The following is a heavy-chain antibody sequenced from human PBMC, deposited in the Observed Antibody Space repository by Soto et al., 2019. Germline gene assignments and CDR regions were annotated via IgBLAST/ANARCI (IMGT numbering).Heavy chain of an antibody. J-gene: IGHJ4*02. D-gene: IGHD6-19*01. CDR1: VFTVGSYG. V-gene: IGHV3-30*18. CDR3: AKLGGLGY. Sequence: PGGSLRLACAASVFTVGSYGVHWVRQAPGKGLEWVAVISYDGSNKYYADSVKGRFTISRDNSKNTLYLQMNSLRAEDTAVYYCAKLGGLGYWGQGTLVTVPS. CDR2: ISYDGSNK.